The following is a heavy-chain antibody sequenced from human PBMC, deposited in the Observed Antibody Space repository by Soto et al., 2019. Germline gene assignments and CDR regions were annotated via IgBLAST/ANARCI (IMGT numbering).Heavy chain of an antibody. Sequence: GGSLRLSCAASGFTFSSYRMNWVRQAPGKGLEWCSSISSSSSYIYYAASVKGRFTISRDNAKNSLYLQMTSLRAEDTAVYYCARAPDYYYYGMDVWGQGTTVTVSS. CDR2: ISSSSSYI. V-gene: IGHV3-21*01. J-gene: IGHJ6*02. CDR1: GFTFSSYR. CDR3: ARAPDYYYYGMDV.